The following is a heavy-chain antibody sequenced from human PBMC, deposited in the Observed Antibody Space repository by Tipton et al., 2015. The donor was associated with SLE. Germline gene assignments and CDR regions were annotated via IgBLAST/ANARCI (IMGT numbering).Heavy chain of an antibody. D-gene: IGHD2-2*02. J-gene: IGHJ6*03. CDR3: ARVDTLRYYYMDV. CDR2: IYHSGTT. CDR1: GGSISSHY. V-gene: IGHV4-30-2*01. Sequence: LRLSCTVSGGSISSHYWSWIRQPPGKGLEWIGYIYHSGTTYYNPSLKSRVTTSVDRSKNQFSLKMTSVTAADTAVYYCARVDTLRYYYMDVWGKGTTVTVSS.